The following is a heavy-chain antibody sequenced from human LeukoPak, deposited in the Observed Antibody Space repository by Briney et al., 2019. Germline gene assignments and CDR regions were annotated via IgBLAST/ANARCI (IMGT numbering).Heavy chain of an antibody. V-gene: IGHV3-23*01. J-gene: IGHJ4*02. Sequence: GGSLRLSCAASGFTFSSYAMSWVRQAPGKGLEWVSGISGSGGNTYYADSVKGRFTISRDNSKNTLYLQMNSLRAEDTAVYYCAKDSRITMVRGVTSNFDYWGQGTLVTVSS. CDR2: ISGSGGNT. CDR3: AKDSRITMVRGVTSNFDY. D-gene: IGHD3-10*01. CDR1: GFTFSSYA.